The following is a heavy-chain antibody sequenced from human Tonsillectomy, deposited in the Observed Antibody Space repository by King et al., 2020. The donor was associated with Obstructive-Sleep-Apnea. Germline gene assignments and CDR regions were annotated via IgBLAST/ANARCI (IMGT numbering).Heavy chain of an antibody. Sequence: VQLVESGGDLVQPGGSLRLSCAASGFTFNAYAMSWVLQSPGKGLEWVSILNNTGGTTYYADSVRGRFTVSRDNSRNTLYLQMNSLRADDTAVYYCAKEPDGSGSYFADYWGQGTLVTVSS. D-gene: IGHD3-10*01. J-gene: IGHJ4*02. CDR2: LNNTGGTT. V-gene: IGHV3-23*04. CDR3: AKEPDGSGSYFADY. CDR1: GFTFNAYA.